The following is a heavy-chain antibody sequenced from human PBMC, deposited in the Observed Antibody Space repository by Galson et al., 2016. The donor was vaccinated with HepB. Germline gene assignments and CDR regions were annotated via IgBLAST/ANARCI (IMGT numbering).Heavy chain of an antibody. CDR3: ARGGRDTAMDYYYYGMDV. V-gene: IGHV3-30*03. CDR2: DSMDGRRK. CDR1: GFAFSGYG. J-gene: IGHJ6*02. D-gene: IGHD5-18*01. Sequence: SLRLSCAASGFAFSGYGMHWVRQAPGKGLEWVAADSMDGRRKFYAASVKGRFPISRDNSKNTLYLQMNSLRAEDTAVYYCARGGRDTAMDYYYYGMDVWGQGTTVTVSS.